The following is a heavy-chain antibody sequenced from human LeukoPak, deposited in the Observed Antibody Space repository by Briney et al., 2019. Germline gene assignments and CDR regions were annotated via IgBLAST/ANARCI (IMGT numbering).Heavy chain of an antibody. CDR3: ARVTTRELALDY. J-gene: IGHJ4*02. V-gene: IGHV3-30*02. CDR2: IRYDGSNK. Sequence: GSLRLSCAAPGFPFSSFAMHWVRRAPGKGLEWVAFIRYDGSNKYYADSVKGRFTISRDNSKNTLYLQMNSLRAEDTAVYYCARVTTRELALDYWGQGTLVTVSS. CDR1: GFPFSSFA. D-gene: IGHD4-11*01.